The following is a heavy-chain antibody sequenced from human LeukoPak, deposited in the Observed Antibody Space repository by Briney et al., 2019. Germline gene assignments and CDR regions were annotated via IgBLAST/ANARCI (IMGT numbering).Heavy chain of an antibody. V-gene: IGHV7-4-1*02. Sequence: ASVTVSCTASGYTFTSYAMNWVRQAPGQGLEWVGWINTNTGNPTYAQGFTGRFVFSLDTSVSTAYLQISSLKAEDTAVFYCARLHSLRFLEADVWGQGTTVTVSS. D-gene: IGHD3-3*01. CDR3: ARLHSLRFLEADV. J-gene: IGHJ6*02. CDR1: GYTFTSYA. CDR2: INTNTGNP.